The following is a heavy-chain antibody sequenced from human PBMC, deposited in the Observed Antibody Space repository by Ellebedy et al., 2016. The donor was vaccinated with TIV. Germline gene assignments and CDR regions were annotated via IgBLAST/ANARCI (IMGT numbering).Heavy chain of an antibody. D-gene: IGHD3-22*01. CDR2: INSRGGKK. Sequence: PGGSLRLSCAASGFTFNNYAMNWVRQAPGKGLEWVSGINSRGGKKFYADSVNGRITISRDNSKNTLYLQMDNLRAEDTAVYYCAKGEGSGYFYPFDDWGQGTLVTVSS. J-gene: IGHJ4*02. V-gene: IGHV3-23*01. CDR3: AKGEGSGYFYPFDD. CDR1: GFTFNNYA.